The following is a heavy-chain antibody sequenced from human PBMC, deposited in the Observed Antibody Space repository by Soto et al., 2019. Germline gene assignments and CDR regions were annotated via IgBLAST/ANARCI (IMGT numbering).Heavy chain of an antibody. D-gene: IGHD2-15*01. CDR2: IFHSGNA. CDR1: GGSMGNVY. V-gene: IGHV4-59*01. J-gene: IGHJ4*01. CDR3: ARAHAPTLPFDY. Sequence: SETLSLTCTVSGGSMGNVYWSWIRQPPGKRLEWIGFIFHSGNAKYNPSLKSRVTISIDTSKSQFSLSLDSVTAADTAVYFCARAHAPTLPFDYWGLGTLVTVSS.